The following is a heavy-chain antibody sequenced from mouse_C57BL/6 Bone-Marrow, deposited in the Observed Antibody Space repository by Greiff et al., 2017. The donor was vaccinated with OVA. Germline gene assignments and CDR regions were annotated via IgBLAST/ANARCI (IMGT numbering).Heavy chain of an antibody. CDR1: GYTFTSYW. Sequence: VQLQQSGAELVKPGASVKLSCKASGYTFTSYWMQWVKQRPGQGLEWIGEIDPSDSYTNYNQKFKGKATLTVDTSSSTAYMQLSSLTSEDSAVYYCARRSTVVAPYFDYWGQGTTLTVSS. D-gene: IGHD1-1*01. CDR2: IDPSDSYT. V-gene: IGHV1-50*01. CDR3: ARRSTVVAPYFDY. J-gene: IGHJ2*01.